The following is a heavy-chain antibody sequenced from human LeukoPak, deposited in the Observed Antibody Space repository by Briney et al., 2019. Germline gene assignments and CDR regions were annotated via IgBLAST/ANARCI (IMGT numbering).Heavy chain of an antibody. V-gene: IGHV3-30*02. CDR2: IRYDGSNK. CDR3: AKGGGGSGSYFDY. CDR1: GFTFSSYG. J-gene: IGHJ4*02. Sequence: SGGSLRLSCAASGFTFSSYGMHWVRQAPGQGLEWVAFIRYDGSNKYYAYSVKGRFTISRDNSKNTFYLQMNGLRAEDTAVYYCAKGGGGSGSYFDYWGQGTLVTVSS. D-gene: IGHD1-26*01.